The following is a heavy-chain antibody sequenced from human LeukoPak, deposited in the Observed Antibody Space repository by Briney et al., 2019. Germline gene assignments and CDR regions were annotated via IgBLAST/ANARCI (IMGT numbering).Heavy chain of an antibody. CDR3: AKGTGSGWYVGFDY. Sequence: GRSLRLSCAASGFNFNDYAMHWVRQAPGKGLEWVSGITWNSDTRNYADSVKGRFTISRDNAKNSLYLQMNSLRVEDTAFYYCAKGTGSGWYVGFDYWGQGTQVTVSS. V-gene: IGHV3-9*01. J-gene: IGHJ4*02. CDR1: GFNFNDYA. CDR2: ITWNSDTR. D-gene: IGHD6-19*01.